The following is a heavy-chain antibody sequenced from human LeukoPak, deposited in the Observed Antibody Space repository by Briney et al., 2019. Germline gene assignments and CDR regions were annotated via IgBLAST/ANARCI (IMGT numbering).Heavy chain of an antibody. CDR3: ARDLPTGYSSGWHSV. CDR1: GLTFSSYS. Sequence: PGGSLRLSCAASGLTFSSYSMNWVRQAPGQGLEWVSSISSSSSYIHYADSVKGRFTISRDNAKNSLFLQMNSLRAEDTAVYYCARDLPTGYSSGWHSVWGQGTLVTVSS. V-gene: IGHV3-21*01. CDR2: ISSSSSYI. J-gene: IGHJ4*02. D-gene: IGHD6-19*01.